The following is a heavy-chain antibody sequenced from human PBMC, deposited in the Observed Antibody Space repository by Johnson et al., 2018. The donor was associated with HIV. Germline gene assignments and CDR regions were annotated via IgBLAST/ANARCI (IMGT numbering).Heavy chain of an antibody. D-gene: IGHD2-15*01. V-gene: IGHV3-7*03. CDR1: GFTFSSYA. Sequence: VQLVESGVGVVQPGRSLRLSCAASGFTFSSYAMHWVRQAPGKGLEWVANIKQDGSEKYYVDSVKGRFTISRDNAKNSLYLQMNSLRAEDTAVYYCARGGSCYNAHFDIWGQGTMVTVSS. CDR2: IKQDGSEK. J-gene: IGHJ3*02. CDR3: ARGGSCYNAHFDI.